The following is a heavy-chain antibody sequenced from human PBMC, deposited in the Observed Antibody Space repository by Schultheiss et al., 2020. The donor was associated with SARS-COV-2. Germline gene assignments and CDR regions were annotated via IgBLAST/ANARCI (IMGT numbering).Heavy chain of an antibody. CDR1: GFTFSSYA. D-gene: IGHD6-6*01. CDR3: ASYPYSSSEDHAFDI. Sequence: GGSLRLSCAASGFTFSSYAMHWVRQAPGKGLEWVSAISGSGGSTYYADSVKGRFTISRDNSKNTLYLQMNSLRAEDTAVYYCASYPYSSSEDHAFDIWGQGTMVNVSS. CDR2: ISGSGGST. V-gene: IGHV3-23*01. J-gene: IGHJ3*02.